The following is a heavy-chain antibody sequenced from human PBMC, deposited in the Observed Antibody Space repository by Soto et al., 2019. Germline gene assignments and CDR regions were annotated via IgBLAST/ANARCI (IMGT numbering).Heavy chain of an antibody. D-gene: IGHD2-2*01. CDR2: IIPIFGTA. CDR1: GGTFSSYA. J-gene: IGHJ6*02. Sequence: QVQLVQSGAEVKKPGSSVKVSCKASGGTFSSYAISWVRQAPGQGLEWMGGIIPIFGTANYAQKFQGRVTITADESTSTAYMELSILRSEDTAVYYCARDPGDPKLYCSSTSCRETYYYYYGMDVWGQGTTVTVSS. CDR3: ARDPGDPKLYCSSTSCRETYYYYYGMDV. V-gene: IGHV1-69*01.